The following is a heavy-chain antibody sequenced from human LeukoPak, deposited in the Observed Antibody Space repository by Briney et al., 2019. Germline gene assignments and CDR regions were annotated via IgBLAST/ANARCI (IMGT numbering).Heavy chain of an antibody. V-gene: IGHV3-9*03. CDR3: AKDISAGATTRRFFDF. D-gene: IGHD1-26*01. J-gene: IGHJ4*02. CDR1: GFTFDDYG. CDR2: ISWNSGSI. Sequence: GGSLRLSCAASGFTFDDYGMHWVRQAPGKGLEWVSGISWNSGSIGYADSVKGRFTISRDNAKNSLYLQMNSLRTEDMALYYCAKDISAGATTRRFFDFWGQGTLVTVSS.